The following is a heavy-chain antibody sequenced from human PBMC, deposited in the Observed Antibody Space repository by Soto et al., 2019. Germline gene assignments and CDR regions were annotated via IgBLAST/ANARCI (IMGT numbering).Heavy chain of an antibody. Sequence: EVHVVESGGDLVKPGGSLRLSCATSGFMFSSAWMSWVRQAPGRGLEWVGRIKSKSEGETRDYAAPVKGRSDISRDDSKKMLYLQMNSLKAEDTGLYYCVEGWNDFWGQGTLVTVSS. J-gene: IGHJ4*02. V-gene: IGHV3-15*01. CDR1: GFMFSSAW. CDR3: VEGWNDF. CDR2: IKSKSEGETR. D-gene: IGHD1-1*01.